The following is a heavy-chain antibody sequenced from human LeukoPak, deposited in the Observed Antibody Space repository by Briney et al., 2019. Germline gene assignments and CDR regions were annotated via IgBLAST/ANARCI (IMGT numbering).Heavy chain of an antibody. CDR3: AGEGKIYYDSSGYYFHRHFDY. D-gene: IGHD3-22*01. J-gene: IGHJ4*02. V-gene: IGHV3-53*01. CDR1: GFTVSSNY. CDR2: IYSGGST. Sequence: PGGSLRLSCAASGFTVSSNYMSWVRQAPGKGLEWVSVIYSGGSTYYADSVKGRFTISRDNSKNTLYLQMNSLRAEDTAVYYCAGEGKIYYDSSGYYFHRHFDYWGQGTLVTVSS.